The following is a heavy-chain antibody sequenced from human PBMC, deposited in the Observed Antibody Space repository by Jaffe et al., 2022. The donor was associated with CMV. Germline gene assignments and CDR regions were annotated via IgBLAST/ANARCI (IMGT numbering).Heavy chain of an antibody. Sequence: QVQLQESGPGLVKPSETLSLTCTVSGGSISSYYWSWIRQPPGKGLEWIGYIYYSGSTNYNPSLKSRVTISVDTSKNQFSLKLSSVTAADTAVYYCARDPAEESSDNSGYFDYWGQGTLVTVSS. V-gene: IGHV4-59*01. D-gene: IGHD6-19*01. CDR3: ARDPAEESSDNSGYFDY. J-gene: IGHJ4*02. CDR2: IYYSGST. CDR1: GGSISSYY.